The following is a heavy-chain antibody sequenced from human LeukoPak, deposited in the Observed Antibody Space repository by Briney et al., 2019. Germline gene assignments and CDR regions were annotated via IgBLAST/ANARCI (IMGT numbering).Heavy chain of an antibody. V-gene: IGHV3-23*01. CDR3: AKNNTARDGIDV. D-gene: IGHD2-21*02. J-gene: IGHJ6*01. CDR2: ISGGGSAT. CDR1: GFRFSTFA. Sequence: GAFLRLSCAAPGFRFSTFAMSWVRPAPGKGRGWVSGISGGGSATYYARSVKGRFTISRDNSKNTLYLQMNILRADDKAVYYCAKNNTARDGIDVWGQGNTVTVSS.